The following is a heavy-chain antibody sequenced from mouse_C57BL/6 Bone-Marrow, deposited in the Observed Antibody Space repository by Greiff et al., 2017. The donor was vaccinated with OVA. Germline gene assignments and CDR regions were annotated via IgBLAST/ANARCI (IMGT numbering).Heavy chain of an antibody. CDR1: GYTFTSYW. CDR3: ARWYGNLYFDY. V-gene: IGHV1-69*01. J-gene: IGHJ2*01. CDR2: IDPSDSYT. Sequence: VQLQQSGAELVMPGASVKLSCKASGYTFTSYWMHWVKQRPGQGLEWIGEIDPSDSYTNYNQKFKGKSTLTVDKSSSTAYMQLSSLTSEDSAVYYCARWYGNLYFDYWGQGTTLTVSS. D-gene: IGHD2-10*02.